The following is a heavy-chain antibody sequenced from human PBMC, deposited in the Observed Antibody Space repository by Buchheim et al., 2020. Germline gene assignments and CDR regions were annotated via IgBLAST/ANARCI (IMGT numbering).Heavy chain of an antibody. D-gene: IGHD2-21*02. Sequence: QVQLPPWGAGLLKPSETLSLTCAVYGGSFSGYYWSWIRQPPGKGLEWIGEINHSGRTNYNPSLKSRGTITVDTAKNQVSPKLSSVTAADTAVYYCARGAYCGGDCYSYYFDYWGQGTL. V-gene: IGHV4-34*01. CDR3: ARGAYCGGDCYSYYFDY. CDR2: INHSGRT. CDR1: GGSFSGYY. J-gene: IGHJ4*02.